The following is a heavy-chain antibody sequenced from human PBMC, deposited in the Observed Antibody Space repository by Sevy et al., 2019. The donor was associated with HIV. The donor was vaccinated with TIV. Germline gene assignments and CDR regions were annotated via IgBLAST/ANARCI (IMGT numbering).Heavy chain of an antibody. CDR1: GGSISSGSYY. CDR3: ARASSSGWYNGWFDP. V-gene: IGHV4-61*02. D-gene: IGHD6-19*01. Sequence: SETLSLTCTVSGGSISSGSYYWSWIRQPAGKGLEWIGRIYTSGSTNYNPSLKSRVTISVDTSKNQLSLKPSFVTAADTAVYYCARASSSGWYNGWFDPWGQGTLVTVSS. CDR2: IYTSGST. J-gene: IGHJ5*02.